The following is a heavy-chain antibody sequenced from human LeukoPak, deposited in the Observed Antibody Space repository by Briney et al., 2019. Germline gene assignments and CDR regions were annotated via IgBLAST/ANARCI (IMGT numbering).Heavy chain of an antibody. CDR2: IRYDGSTR. Sequence: PGRSLRLSCAASGFTFSSYGMHWVRQAPGKGLGWVAFIRYDGSTRNYADSVKGRFTISRDNSRDTLYLQMNSLRGEDTAVYYCAKDRSGTYYFDDWGQGTLVTVSS. V-gene: IGHV3-30*02. CDR3: AKDRSGTYYFDD. D-gene: IGHD2-15*01. CDR1: GFTFSSYG. J-gene: IGHJ4*02.